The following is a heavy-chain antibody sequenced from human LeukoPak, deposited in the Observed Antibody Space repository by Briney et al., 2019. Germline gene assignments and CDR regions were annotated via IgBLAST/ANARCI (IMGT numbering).Heavy chain of an antibody. CDR1: GGSISSGGYS. Sequence: KPSETLSLTCTVSGGSISSGGYSWSWIRQPPGKGLEWIGYIYHSGSTYYNPSLKSRVTISVDRSKNQFSLKLSSVTAADTAVYYCARARAARLSYFDYWGQGTLVTVSS. D-gene: IGHD6-6*01. CDR2: IYHSGST. J-gene: IGHJ4*02. CDR3: ARARAARLSYFDY. V-gene: IGHV4-30-2*01.